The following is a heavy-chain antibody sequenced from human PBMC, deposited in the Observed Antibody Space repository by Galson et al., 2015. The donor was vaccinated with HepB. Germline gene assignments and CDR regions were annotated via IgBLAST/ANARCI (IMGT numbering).Heavy chain of an antibody. CDR2: FDPEDGET. V-gene: IGHV1-24*01. CDR1: GYTPTELS. D-gene: IGHD2-2*01. Sequence: SVKVSCKVSGYTPTELSMHWVRQAPGKGLEWMGGFDPEDGETIYAQKFQGRVTMTEDTSTDTAYMELSSLRSEDTAVYYCATEDSRQLPYRFFDYWGQGTLVTVSS. CDR3: ATEDSRQLPYRFFDY. J-gene: IGHJ4*02.